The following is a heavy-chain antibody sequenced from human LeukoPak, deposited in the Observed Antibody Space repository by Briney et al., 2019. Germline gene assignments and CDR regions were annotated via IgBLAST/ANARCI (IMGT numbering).Heavy chain of an antibody. CDR1: GFSFSGHW. D-gene: IGHD6-6*01. CDR2: ISPTGSTT. V-gene: IGHV3-74*01. Sequence: GGSLRLSCTASGFSFSGHWMHWARQLPGKGLVWVSRISPTGSTTSYADSVKGRFTVSRDNAKNTLYLQVNNLRAEDTAVYYCARGPNSNWSGLDFWGQGTLLTVSS. J-gene: IGHJ4*02. CDR3: ARGPNSNWSGLDF.